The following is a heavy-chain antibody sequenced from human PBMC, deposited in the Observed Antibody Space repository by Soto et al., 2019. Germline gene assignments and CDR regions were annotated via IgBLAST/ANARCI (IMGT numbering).Heavy chain of an antibody. J-gene: IGHJ4*02. Sequence: GESLKISCQASGYNFTNYWIAWVRQTPGIGFEWRGVFYADDSDTRYSPSLQRPVTISADTSTNSVFLRWNRLGASDTGIYFCARLSYLQKPCDYWGQGTPVTVSS. CDR1: GYNFTNYW. CDR2: FYADDSDT. V-gene: IGHV5-51*01. D-gene: IGHD3-10*01. CDR3: ARLSYLQKPCDY.